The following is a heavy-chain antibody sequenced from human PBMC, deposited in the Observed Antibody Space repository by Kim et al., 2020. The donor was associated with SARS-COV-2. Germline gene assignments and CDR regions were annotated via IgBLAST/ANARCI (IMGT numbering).Heavy chain of an antibody. Sequence: ASVKVSCTASGYIFPSYYTHWVRQAPGQGLEWMGYINPSIGSTNYAQKFKGRVTMTRDTSSRTVFMELTSLKSDDTAVYYCARDAEGSSRTTGWLDPWGQGTLVTVSS. CDR3: ARDAEGSSRTTGWLDP. CDR1: GYIFPSYY. V-gene: IGHV1-46*01. J-gene: IGHJ5*02. CDR2: INPSIGST. D-gene: IGHD6-13*01.